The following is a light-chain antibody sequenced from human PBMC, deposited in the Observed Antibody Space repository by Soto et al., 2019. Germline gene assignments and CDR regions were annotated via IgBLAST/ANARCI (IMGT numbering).Light chain of an antibody. CDR2: GAY. V-gene: IGKV1-39*01. CDR1: QRISTY. J-gene: IGKJ4*01. CDR3: QQSYQTPLT. Sequence: DIQMTQSPSSLSASVGDRITITCRASQRISTYLNWYQQKPGKAPKLLIYGAYSLQSGVSSRFSGSGSGTDFTLTISSLQPEDFATYYCQQSYQTPLTFGGGTKVEIK.